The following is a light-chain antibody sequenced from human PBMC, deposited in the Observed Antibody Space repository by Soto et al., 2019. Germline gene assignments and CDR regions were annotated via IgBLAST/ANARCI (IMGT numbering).Light chain of an antibody. CDR3: SSYAGSNNFV. CDR2: EVS. Sequence: SVLTQPPSASGSPGQSVTISCTGISSDVGGYNYVSWYQQHPGKAPKLMIYEVSKRPSGVPDRFSGSKSGNTASLTVSGLQAEDEADYYCSSYAGSNNFVFGTGTKVTV. J-gene: IGLJ1*01. V-gene: IGLV2-8*01. CDR1: SSDVGGYNY.